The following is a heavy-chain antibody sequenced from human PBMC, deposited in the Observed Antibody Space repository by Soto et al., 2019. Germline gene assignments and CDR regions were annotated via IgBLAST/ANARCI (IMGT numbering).Heavy chain of an antibody. CDR2: IYYSGST. Sequence: SETLSLTCTFSGGSISSSSYYLGWIRQPPGKGLEWIGSIYYSGSTYYNPSLKSRVTISVDTSKNQFSLKLSSVTAADTAVYYCARQTGTSLYYYYMDVWGKGTTVTVSS. V-gene: IGHV4-39*01. CDR1: GGSISSSSYY. CDR3: ARQTGTSLYYYYMDV. D-gene: IGHD1-7*01. J-gene: IGHJ6*03.